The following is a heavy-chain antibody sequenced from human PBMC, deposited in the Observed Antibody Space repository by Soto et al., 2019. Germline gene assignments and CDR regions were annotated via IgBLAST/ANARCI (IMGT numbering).Heavy chain of an antibody. J-gene: IGHJ4*02. V-gene: IGHV3-48*01. CDR3: ARRDIKYDYIWGSYRLVDY. Sequence: EVQLVESGGGLVQPGGSLRLSCAASGFTFSSYSMNWVRQAPGKGLEWVSYISSSSSTIYYADSVKGRFTISRDNAKNSLYLQMNSLRAEDTAVYYCARRDIKYDYIWGSYRLVDYWGQGTLVTVSS. D-gene: IGHD3-16*02. CDR1: GFTFSSYS. CDR2: ISSSSSTI.